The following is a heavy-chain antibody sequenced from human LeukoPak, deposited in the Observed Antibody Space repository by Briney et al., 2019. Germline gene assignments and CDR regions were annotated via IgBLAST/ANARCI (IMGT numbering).Heavy chain of an antibody. J-gene: IGHJ4*02. CDR2: ISSSSSTI. Sequence: GGSLRLSCAASVFTFSSYSMNWVRQAPGKGLEWVSYISSSSSTIYYADSVKGRFTISRDNAKNSLYLQMNSLRAEDTAVYYCARDSGDDLIPYFDYWGQGTLVTVSS. D-gene: IGHD3-10*01. CDR3: ARDSGDDLIPYFDY. CDR1: VFTFSSYS. V-gene: IGHV3-48*01.